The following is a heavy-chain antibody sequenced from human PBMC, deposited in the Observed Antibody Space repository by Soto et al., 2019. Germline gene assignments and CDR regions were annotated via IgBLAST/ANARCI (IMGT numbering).Heavy chain of an antibody. CDR1: GFTFSSYW. CDR3: VRVVRLGDY. Sequence: GGSLRLACTASGFTFSSYWMSWVRQAPGKGLGWVSNIKGDGSGKYYVDSVQGRFSISRDNARNSLYLQMNSLRVEDTAVYYCVRVVRLGDYWGQGALVTVSS. D-gene: IGHD3-16*01. V-gene: IGHV3-7*03. J-gene: IGHJ4*02. CDR2: IKGDGSGK.